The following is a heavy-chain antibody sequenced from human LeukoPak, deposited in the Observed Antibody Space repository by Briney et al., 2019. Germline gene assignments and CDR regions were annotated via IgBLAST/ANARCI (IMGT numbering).Heavy chain of an antibody. CDR1: GFTFSTYA. CDR2: ISDDGTQK. D-gene: IGHD2-15*01. CDR3: ARELSVVVVAATPGY. J-gene: IGHJ4*02. V-gene: IGHV3-30*03. Sequence: GGSLRLSCAASGFTFSTYAMHWARQAPGQGLEWVAIISDDGTQKYYVDSVKGRFTISRDNSKNTLYLQMNSLRAEDTAVYYCARELSVVVVAATPGYWGQGTLVTVSS.